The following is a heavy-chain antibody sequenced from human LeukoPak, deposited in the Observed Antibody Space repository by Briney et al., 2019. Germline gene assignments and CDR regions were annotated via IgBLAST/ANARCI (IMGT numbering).Heavy chain of an antibody. D-gene: IGHD2-21*02. J-gene: IGHJ5*02. CDR3: ARTYWVVVTAIQANLIWFDP. CDR2: IIPIFGTA. Sequence: SVKVSCKASGGTFSSYAISWVRQAPGQGLEWMGGIIPIFGTANYAQKFQGRVTITTDESTSTAYMELSSLRSEDTAVYYCARTYWVVVTAIQANLIWFDPWGQGTLVTVSS. V-gene: IGHV1-69*05. CDR1: GGTFSSYA.